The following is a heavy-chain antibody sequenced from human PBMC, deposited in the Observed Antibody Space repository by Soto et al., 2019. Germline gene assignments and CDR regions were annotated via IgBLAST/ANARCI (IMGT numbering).Heavy chain of an antibody. Sequence: GGSLRVSCAASGFTFSSNSINWVRQAPGKGLEWVSSISSSSSYIEYADSVKGRFTISRDNAKDSLYLQLNSLRAEDTTVYYCARGYFDWLLSLDHWGQGTLVTVSS. CDR2: ISSSSSYI. CDR3: ARGYFDWLLSLDH. D-gene: IGHD3-9*01. V-gene: IGHV3-21*01. J-gene: IGHJ4*01. CDR1: GFTFSSNS.